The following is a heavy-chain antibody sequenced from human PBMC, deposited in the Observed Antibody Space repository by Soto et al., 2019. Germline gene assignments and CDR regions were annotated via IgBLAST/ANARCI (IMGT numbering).Heavy chain of an antibody. J-gene: IGHJ5*02. CDR1: GYTFTSYG. CDR3: GRGDVYYYGSNGWFDP. CDR2: ISAYNGNT. V-gene: IGHV1-18*04. D-gene: IGHD3-10*01. Sequence: ASVKVSCKASGYTFTSYGISWVRQAPGQGLEWMGWISAYNGNTNYAQKLQGRVTMTTDTSTSTAYMELRSLRSGDTAVYYCGRGDVYYYGSNGWFDPWGQGTLVTVSS.